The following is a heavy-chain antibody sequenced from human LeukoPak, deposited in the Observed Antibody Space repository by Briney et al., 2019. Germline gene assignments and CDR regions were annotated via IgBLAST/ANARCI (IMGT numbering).Heavy chain of an antibody. CDR2: IYYSWST. CDR1: GGSISSSSYY. J-gene: IGHJ4*02. CDR3: ALASPGYFDY. V-gene: IGHV4-39*01. Sequence: PSETLSLTCTVSGGSISSSSYYWCWIRQPPGKWLEWIGSIYYSWSTYYNPSLKSRVTISVDTSKNQFSLKLSAVTAADTAVYYCALASPGYFDYWGQGTLVTVSS.